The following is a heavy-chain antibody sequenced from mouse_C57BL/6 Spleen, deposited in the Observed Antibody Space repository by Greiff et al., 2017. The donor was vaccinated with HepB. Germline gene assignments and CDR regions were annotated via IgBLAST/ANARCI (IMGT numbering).Heavy chain of an antibody. CDR2: ISSGGDYI. CDR1: GFTFSSYA. D-gene: IGHD2-3*01. Sequence: EVQGVESGEGLVKPGGSLKLSCAASGFTFSSYAMSWVRQTPEKRLEWVAYISSGGDYIYYADTVKGRFTISRDNARNTLYLQMSSLKSEDTAMYYCTRAVYDGYLYYFDYWGQGTTLTVSS. J-gene: IGHJ2*01. V-gene: IGHV5-9-1*02. CDR3: TRAVYDGYLYYFDY.